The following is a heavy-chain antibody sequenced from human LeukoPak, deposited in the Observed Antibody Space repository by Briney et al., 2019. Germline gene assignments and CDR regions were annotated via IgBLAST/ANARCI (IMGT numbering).Heavy chain of an antibody. CDR1: VGSISSSSYY. Sequence: PSETLSLTCTVSVGSISSSSYYWGWIRQPPGKGLEWIGSIYYSGSTYYNPSLKSRVTISVDTSKNQFSLKLSSVTAADTAVYYCTVILGAPNLYYFDYWGQGTLVTVSS. V-gene: IGHV4-39*01. CDR2: IYYSGST. J-gene: IGHJ4*02. D-gene: IGHD1-26*01. CDR3: TVILGAPNLYYFDY.